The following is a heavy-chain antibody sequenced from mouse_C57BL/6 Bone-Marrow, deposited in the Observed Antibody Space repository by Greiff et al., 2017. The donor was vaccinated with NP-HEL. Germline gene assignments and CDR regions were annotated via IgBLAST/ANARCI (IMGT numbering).Heavy chain of an antibody. D-gene: IGHD2-4*01. Sequence: QVQLQQSGAELVRPGASVKMSCKASGYTFTSYNMHWVTQTPRQGLEWIGAIYPGNGDTSYNQKFKGKATLTVDKSSSTAYMQLSSLTSEDSAVYFCANDFFAYWGQGTLVTVSA. CDR3: ANDFFAY. CDR2: IYPGNGDT. J-gene: IGHJ3*01. CDR1: GYTFTSYN. V-gene: IGHV1-12*01.